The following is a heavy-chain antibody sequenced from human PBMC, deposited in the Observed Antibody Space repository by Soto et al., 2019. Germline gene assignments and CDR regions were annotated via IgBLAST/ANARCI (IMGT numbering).Heavy chain of an antibody. CDR3: ARGAYYDRSGPPFQD. J-gene: IGHJ1*01. D-gene: IGHD3-22*01. Sequence: ASVKVSCKASGYTFTGYYMHWVRQAPGQGLEWMGWINPNSGGTNYAQKFQGRVTMTRDTSISTAYMELSRLRSDDTAVYYCARGAYYDRSGPPFQDWGHVRLVTVSS. CDR2: INPNSGGT. CDR1: GYTFTGYY. V-gene: IGHV1-2*02.